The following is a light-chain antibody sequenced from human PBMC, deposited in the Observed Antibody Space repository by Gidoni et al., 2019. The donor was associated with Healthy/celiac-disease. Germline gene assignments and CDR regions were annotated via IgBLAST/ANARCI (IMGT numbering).Light chain of an antibody. V-gene: IGKV4-1*01. J-gene: IGKJ4*01. CDR1: QSVLYSSNNKNY. CDR3: QQYYSTPLT. CDR2: WAS. Sequence: DIVMTQSPDSLAVSLGERATINCKSSQSVLYSSNNKNYLAWYQQKPGQPHKLLIYWASTRESGVPDRFSGSGSGTDFTLNISSLKAEDVAVYYCQQYYSTPLTFGGGTKVEIK.